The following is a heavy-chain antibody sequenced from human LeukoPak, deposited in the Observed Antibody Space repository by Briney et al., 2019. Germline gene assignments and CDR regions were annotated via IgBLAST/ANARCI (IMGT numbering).Heavy chain of an antibody. V-gene: IGHV3-33*01. J-gene: IGHJ4*02. Sequence: GGSLRLSCAASGFSFSAYGVHWVSQAPGKGLEWVAVIWYDGSSKDYADSVKGRFTLSRDNSKNTLYLQMNSLTVEDTAVYYCARSQSSSLIDYWGQGTLVTVSS. CDR1: GFSFSAYG. CDR3: ARSQSSSLIDY. D-gene: IGHD6-13*01. CDR2: IWYDGSSK.